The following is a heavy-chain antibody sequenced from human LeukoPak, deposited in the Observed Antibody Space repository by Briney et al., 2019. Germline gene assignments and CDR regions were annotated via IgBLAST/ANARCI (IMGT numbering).Heavy chain of an antibody. D-gene: IGHD3-22*01. CDR3: ARAHYYDSSGYTNWFDP. CDR2: IYYSGGT. CDR1: GGSISSGGYY. V-gene: IGHV4-31*03. Sequence: SETLSLTCTVSGGSISSGGYYWSWIRQHPGKGLEWIGYIYYSGGTYYNPSLKSRVTISVDTSKNQFSLKLSSVTAADTAVYYCARAHYYDSSGYTNWFDPWGQGTLVTVSS. J-gene: IGHJ5*02.